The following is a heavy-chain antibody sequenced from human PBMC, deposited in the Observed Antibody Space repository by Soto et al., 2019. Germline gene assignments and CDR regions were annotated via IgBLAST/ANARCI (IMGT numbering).Heavy chain of an antibody. D-gene: IGHD2-21*02. Sequence: QVQLQESGPGLVKPSETLSLTCTVSGGSTSSYYWSWIRQPPGKGLEWIGYIYYSGSTNYNPSLKSRVTISVDTSKNQFSLKLSSVTAADTAVYYCARVQASDGGNFPDAFDIWGQGTMVTVSS. CDR1: GGSTSSYY. J-gene: IGHJ3*02. CDR3: ARVQASDGGNFPDAFDI. V-gene: IGHV4-59*01. CDR2: IYYSGST.